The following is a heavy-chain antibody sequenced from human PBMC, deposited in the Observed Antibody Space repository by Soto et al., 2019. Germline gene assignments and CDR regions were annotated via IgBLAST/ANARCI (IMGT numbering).Heavy chain of an antibody. J-gene: IGHJ4*02. V-gene: IGHV3-21*01. CDR1: GFTFSSYS. Sequence: PGGSLRLSCAASGFTFSSYSMNWVRQAPGKGLEWVSSISSSSSYIYYADSVKGRFTISRDNAKNSLYLQMNSLRAEDTAVYYCARADTYYYDSSGYAPFDYWGQGTLVTVSS. D-gene: IGHD3-22*01. CDR3: ARADTYYYDSSGYAPFDY. CDR2: ISSSSSYI.